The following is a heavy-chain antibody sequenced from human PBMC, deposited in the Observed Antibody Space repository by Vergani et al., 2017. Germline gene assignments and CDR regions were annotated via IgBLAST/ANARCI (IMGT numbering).Heavy chain of an antibody. CDR1: GGSFSGYY. CDR3: ARGPRFLTTPNYYYDYMDV. Sequence: QVHLQQWGAGLLKPSETLSLTCAVYGGSFSGYYWSWIRQPPGKGLEWIGEINHSGSTNYNPSLKSRVTISVDTSKNQFSLELSSGTAADTAGYYCARGPRFLTTPNYYYDYMDVWGKGTTVTVSS. D-gene: IGHD3-22*01. V-gene: IGHV4-34*01. J-gene: IGHJ6*03. CDR2: INHSGST.